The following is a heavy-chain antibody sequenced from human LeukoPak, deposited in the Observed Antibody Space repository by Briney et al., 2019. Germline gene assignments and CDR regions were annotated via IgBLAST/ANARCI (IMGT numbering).Heavy chain of an antibody. D-gene: IGHD1-26*01. Sequence: SQTLSLTCTVSGGSISSGDYYWSWIRQPPGKGLEWIGYIYYSGSTYYNPSLKSRVTISVDTSKNQFSLKLSSVTAADTHGRFWARETRNGGFDYWGQGTLVTVSS. CDR2: IYYSGST. J-gene: IGHJ4*02. CDR1: GGSISSGDYY. CDR3: ARETRNGGFDY. V-gene: IGHV4-30-4*08.